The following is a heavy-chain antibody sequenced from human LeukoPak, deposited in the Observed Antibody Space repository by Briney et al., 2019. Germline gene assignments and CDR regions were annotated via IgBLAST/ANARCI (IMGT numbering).Heavy chain of an antibody. Sequence: KPSETLSLTCTVFGGSVNSGSYYWSWIRQPPGKGLEWIGYIYYSGSTNYNPSLKSRVTISVDTSKNQFSLKLSSVTAADTAVYYCARSKRSLWSGYYGWVFDYWGQGTLVTVSS. CDR1: GGSVNSGSYY. J-gene: IGHJ4*02. CDR3: ARSKRSLWSGYYGWVFDY. CDR2: IYYSGST. V-gene: IGHV4-61*01. D-gene: IGHD3-3*01.